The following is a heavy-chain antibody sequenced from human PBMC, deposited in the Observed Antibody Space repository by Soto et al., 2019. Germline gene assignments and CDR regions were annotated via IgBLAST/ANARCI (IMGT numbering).Heavy chain of an antibody. CDR1: GFSFSAYA. V-gene: IGHV3-23*01. D-gene: IGHD2-8*01. CDR3: AKDLIAGNCVWEAFDM. J-gene: IGHJ3*02. CDR2: LVGSGADK. Sequence: EVQLLESGGGLVQPGGSLRLSCAASGFSFSAYAMNWVRQAPGKGLQWVSGLVGSGADKNYADSVRGRFTVSRDNSKNTMYLQMNSLRDEDTAVYYCAKDLIAGNCVWEAFDMWGRGTKVTVSS.